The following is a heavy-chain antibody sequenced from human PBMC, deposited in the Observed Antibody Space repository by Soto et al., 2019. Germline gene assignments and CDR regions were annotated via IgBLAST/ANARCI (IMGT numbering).Heavy chain of an antibody. CDR1: GGSISSGGYY. CDR3: AREGPQDPYYYDSSGSHRPDAFDI. Sequence: PSKTLSLTCTVSGGSISSGGYYWSWIRQHPGKGLEWIGYIYYSGSTYYNPSLKIRVTISVDTSKNQFSLKLSSVTAADTAVYYCAREGPQDPYYYDSSGSHRPDAFDIWGQGTMVTVSS. CDR2: IYYSGST. V-gene: IGHV4-31*03. J-gene: IGHJ3*02. D-gene: IGHD3-22*01.